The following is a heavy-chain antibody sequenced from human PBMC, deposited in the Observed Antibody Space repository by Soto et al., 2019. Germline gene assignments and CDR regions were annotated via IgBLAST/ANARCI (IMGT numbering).Heavy chain of an antibody. V-gene: IGHV3-33*01. CDR2: RWYDGSNP. CDR1: GFPFSSYG. CDR3: ARGEGAAAGGLVHY. J-gene: IGHJ4*02. Sequence: QVHLLESGGGVVQPGGSRRLSCAASGFPFSSYGMHWVRQAPGKGLEWVAVRWYDGSNPYYVDYVKGRFTISRNNSKNTLYLQMRSLRAADTAVYYCARGEGAAAGGLVHYWGQGTLVTVSS. D-gene: IGHD6-13*01.